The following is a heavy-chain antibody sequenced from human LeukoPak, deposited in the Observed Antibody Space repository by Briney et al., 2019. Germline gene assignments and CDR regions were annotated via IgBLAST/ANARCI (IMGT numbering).Heavy chain of an antibody. Sequence: ASETLSLTCTVSGGSISSGSYYWSWIRQPAGKGLEWIGRIYTSGSTNYNPSLKSRVTISVDTSKNQFSLKLSSVTAADTAVYYCARVPGIAVAGTEDAFDIWGRGTMVTVSS. J-gene: IGHJ3*02. CDR1: GGSISSGSYY. CDR2: IYTSGST. D-gene: IGHD6-19*01. V-gene: IGHV4-61*02. CDR3: ARVPGIAVAGTEDAFDI.